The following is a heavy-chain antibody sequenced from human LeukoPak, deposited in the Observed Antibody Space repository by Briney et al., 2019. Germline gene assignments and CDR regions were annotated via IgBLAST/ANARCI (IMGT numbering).Heavy chain of an antibody. CDR3: ARIAVAGGYYYYSMDV. CDR2: IYYSGST. D-gene: IGHD6-19*01. CDR1: GGSITSYY. V-gene: IGHV4-59*08. J-gene: IGHJ6*03. Sequence: SETLSLTCTVSGGSITSYYWTWIRQPPGKGLEWIRYIYYSGSTNYNPSLKSRVTISVDTSKNQFSLKLSSVTAADTAVYYCARIAVAGGYYYYSMDVWGKGTTVTVSS.